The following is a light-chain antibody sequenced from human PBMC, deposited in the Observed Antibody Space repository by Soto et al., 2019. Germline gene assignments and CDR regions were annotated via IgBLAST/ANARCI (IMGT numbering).Light chain of an antibody. CDR2: DVS. J-gene: IGLJ1*01. Sequence: QSALTQPRSVSGSPGQSVSISCTGTSRDVGGYNHVSWYQQNPGEAPKVMIFDVSKRPSGVPDRFSGSKSDNTASLTISGLQAGDEADYYCCSYAGSSAYVFGAGTKVTVL. CDR3: CSYAGSSAYV. CDR1: SRDVGGYNH. V-gene: IGLV2-11*01.